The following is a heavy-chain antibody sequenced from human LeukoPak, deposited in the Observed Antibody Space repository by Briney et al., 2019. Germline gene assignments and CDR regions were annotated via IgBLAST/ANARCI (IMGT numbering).Heavy chain of an antibody. Sequence: GGSLRLSCAASGFTFRSYVMNWVRQAPGKGLEWVSAISHSGDRTYYADSVKGRFTISRDNSKNTLYLQMNSLRAEDTAVYYCARASNYYDSSGYPTYYFDYWGQGTLVTVSS. CDR1: GFTFRSYV. CDR3: ARASNYYDSSGYPTYYFDY. J-gene: IGHJ4*02. V-gene: IGHV3-23*01. D-gene: IGHD3-22*01. CDR2: ISHSGDRT.